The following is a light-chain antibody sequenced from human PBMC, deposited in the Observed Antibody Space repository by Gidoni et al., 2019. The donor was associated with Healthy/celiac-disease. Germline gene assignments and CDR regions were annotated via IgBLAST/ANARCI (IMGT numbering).Light chain of an antibody. CDR2: AAS. J-gene: IGKJ3*01. V-gene: IGKV1-39*01. CDR3: QQSYSTPCT. Sequence: DIQMTPSPSSLSASVGDRVTITCRASQSISSYLNWYQQKPGKAPKLLIYAASSLQSGVPSRFSGSGSGTEFTLTISSLQPDDFATYYCQQSYSTPCTFGPGTKVDIK. CDR1: QSISSY.